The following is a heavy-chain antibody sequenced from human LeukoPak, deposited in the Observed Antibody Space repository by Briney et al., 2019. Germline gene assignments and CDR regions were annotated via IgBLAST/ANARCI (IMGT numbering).Heavy chain of an antibody. D-gene: IGHD6-19*01. Sequence: GGSLRLSCAASGYTFSSHGMYWVRQAPGKGLEWVALIWYDGSQKYYADSVKGRFTISRDNSKNTLSLQMDSLRAEDTAVYFCARLYTSGWADYWGHGTLVTVSS. J-gene: IGHJ4*01. CDR2: IWYDGSQK. CDR3: ARLYTSGWADY. CDR1: GYTFSSHG. V-gene: IGHV3-33*01.